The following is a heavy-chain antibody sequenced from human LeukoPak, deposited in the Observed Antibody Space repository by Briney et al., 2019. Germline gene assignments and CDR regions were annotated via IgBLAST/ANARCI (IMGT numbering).Heavy chain of an antibody. CDR1: GYTFTGYY. CDR2: INPNSGGT. CDR3: ARMGDYDFWSGYCDD. V-gene: IGHV1-2*02. J-gene: IGHJ4*02. D-gene: IGHD3-3*01. Sequence: ASVKVSCKASGYTFTGYYMHWVRQAPGQGLEWMGWINPNSGGTNYAQKFQGRVTMTRDTSISTAYMELSRLRSDDTAVYYCARMGDYDFWSGYCDDWGQGTLVTVSS.